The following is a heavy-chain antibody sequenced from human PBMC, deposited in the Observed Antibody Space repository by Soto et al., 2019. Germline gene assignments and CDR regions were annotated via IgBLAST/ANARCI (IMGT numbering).Heavy chain of an antibody. V-gene: IGHV4-39*01. J-gene: IGHJ6*02. CDR2: ILYAGDT. Sequence: QLQLQESGPGLVKPSATLSLTCSVSGASISSKSYYWAWIRQPPGKGLEWIGNILYAGDTYYTPSLESRLTISVDLSQNQFSLRLSSVTAADTALYYCARLDLAYYGLDVWGQGATVLVSS. CDR1: GASISSKSYY. CDR3: ARLDLAYYGLDV. D-gene: IGHD3-9*01.